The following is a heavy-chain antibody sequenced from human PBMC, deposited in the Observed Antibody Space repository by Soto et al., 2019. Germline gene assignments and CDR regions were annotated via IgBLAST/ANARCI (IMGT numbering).Heavy chain of an antibody. CDR1: GFTFSSCW. V-gene: IGHV3-74*01. Sequence: GGSLRLSCAASGFTFSSCWMHWVRQAPGKGLVWVSRIDSDGNITNYADSVKGRFTIARDNAENTLYLQMNSLRAEDTAVYYCARSCRFGQRDYYYLSMDGWGQGTAVTVSS. CDR3: ARSCRFGQRDYYYLSMDG. J-gene: IGHJ6*02. CDR2: IDSDGNIT. D-gene: IGHD3-16*01.